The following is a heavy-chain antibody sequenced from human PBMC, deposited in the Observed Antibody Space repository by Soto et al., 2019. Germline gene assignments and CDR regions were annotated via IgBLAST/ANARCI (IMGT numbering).Heavy chain of an antibody. CDR2: INPNSGGT. V-gene: IGHV1-2*02. J-gene: IGHJ6*02. D-gene: IGHD2-8*01. CDR3: ARDLGRYCTNGVCSGMDV. CDR1: GYTFTGDY. Sequence: ASVKVSCKASGYTFTGDYMHGVRRAPGQGLEWMGWINPNSGGTNYAQKFQGRVTMTRDTSISTAYMELSRLRSDDTAVYYCARDLGRYCTNGVCSGMDVWGQGTTVTVS.